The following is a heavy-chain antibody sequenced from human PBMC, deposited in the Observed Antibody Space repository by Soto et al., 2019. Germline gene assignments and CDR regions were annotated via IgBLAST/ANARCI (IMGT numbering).Heavy chain of an antibody. D-gene: IGHD4-4*01. CDR2: ISGSGGST. V-gene: IGHV3-23*01. CDR1: GFTFSSYA. Sequence: HPGGSLRLSCAASGFTFSSYAMSWVRQAPGKGLEWVSAISGSGGSTYYADSVKGRFTISRDNSKNTLYLQMNSLRAEDTAVYYCALTVTSPTYYFDYWGQGTLVTVSS. CDR3: ALTVTSPTYYFDY. J-gene: IGHJ4*02.